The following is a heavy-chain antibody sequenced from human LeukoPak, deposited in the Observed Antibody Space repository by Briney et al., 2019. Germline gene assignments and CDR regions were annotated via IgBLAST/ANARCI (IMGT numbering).Heavy chain of an antibody. V-gene: IGHV3-66*01. Sequence: GGSLRLSCAASGFTLSDFYMNWVRQAPGKGLEWVSVIYSGGTTYSADSVKDRFTISRDNSKNTLYLQMNSLRAGDTAVYYCARELPTVTTGTYFDYWGQGNLVTVSS. CDR1: GFTLSDFY. CDR3: ARELPTVTTGTYFDY. CDR2: IYSGGTT. J-gene: IGHJ4*02. D-gene: IGHD4-17*01.